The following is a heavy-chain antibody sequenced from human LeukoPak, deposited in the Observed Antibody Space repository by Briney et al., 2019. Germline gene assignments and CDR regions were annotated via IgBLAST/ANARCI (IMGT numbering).Heavy chain of an antibody. Sequence: GGSLRLSCAASGFSFSSYAMTWARQAPVKGLEWVSAISGDGTRTYYADSVKGQFTISRDNSKNTLYLEMSSLRVEDTATYYCAKWPEGAMDYFDYWGQGTLVTVSS. CDR2: ISGDGTRT. J-gene: IGHJ4*02. CDR3: AKWPEGAMDYFDY. D-gene: IGHD3-16*01. V-gene: IGHV3-23*01. CDR1: GFSFSSYA.